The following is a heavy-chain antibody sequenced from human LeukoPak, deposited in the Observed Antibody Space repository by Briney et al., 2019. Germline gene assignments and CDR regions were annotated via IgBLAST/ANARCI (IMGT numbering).Heavy chain of an antibody. CDR2: IYHSGST. Sequence: SETLSLTCTVSGDSISSGGYYWSWIRQPPGKGLEWIGYIYHSGSTYYNPSLKSRVTISVDRSKNQFSLNLNSVTAADTAVYYCVATGTGYWGQGTLVTVSS. CDR3: VATGTGY. CDR1: GDSISSGGYY. J-gene: IGHJ4*02. V-gene: IGHV4-30-2*01. D-gene: IGHD1-1*01.